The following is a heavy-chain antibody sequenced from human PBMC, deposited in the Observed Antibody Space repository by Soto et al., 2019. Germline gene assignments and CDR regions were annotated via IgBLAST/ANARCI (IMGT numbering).Heavy chain of an antibody. CDR2: VASKPEGYTT. D-gene: IGHD3-22*01. CDR1: GYTFSDTA. CDR3: ARLLDDSSGTQDY. J-gene: IGHJ4*02. Sequence: GGSLRLSCAASGYTFSDTAIHWVRQAPGKGLEWVGRVASKPEGYTTTYGASVKGRFTISRDNSKNTLYLQMNSLRAEDTAVYYCARLLDDSSGTQDYWGQGTLVTVS. V-gene: IGHV3-73*01.